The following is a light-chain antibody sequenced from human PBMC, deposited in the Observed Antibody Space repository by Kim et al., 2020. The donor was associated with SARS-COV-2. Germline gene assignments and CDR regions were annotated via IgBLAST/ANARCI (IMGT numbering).Light chain of an antibody. CDR2: DNE. Sequence: SYELTQPPSLSVAPEKTANISCGGDNIERHRVHWYQQKPGQAPVLVVYDNEERPPGIPVRFSGSNSGNTATLTISRVAAGDEVDYYCPVWDGSFVFGLG. CDR3: PVWDGSFV. V-gene: IGLV3-21*03. CDR1: NIERHR. J-gene: IGLJ1*01.